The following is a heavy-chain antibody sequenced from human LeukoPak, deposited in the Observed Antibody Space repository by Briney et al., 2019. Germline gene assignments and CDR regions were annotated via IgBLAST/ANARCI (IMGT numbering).Heavy chain of an antibody. J-gene: IGHJ4*02. V-gene: IGHV3-30*02. D-gene: IGHD5-12*01. Sequence: PGGSLRLSCAASGFSFSDYGMHWVRQAPGKGLEWVAFIQYDESNKLYADSVRGRFTISRDNSKSTLYLQMNSLRAEDTAVYYCAKDGYSGYDRFDYWGQGTLVTVSS. CDR1: GFSFSDYG. CDR3: AKDGYSGYDRFDY. CDR2: IQYDESNK.